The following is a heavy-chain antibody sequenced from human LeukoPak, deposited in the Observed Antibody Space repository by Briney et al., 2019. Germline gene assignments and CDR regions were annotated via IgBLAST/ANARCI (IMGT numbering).Heavy chain of an antibody. CDR2: TYYRSKWYN. J-gene: IGHJ6*03. CDR3: ARDLAARGRYYYYYYYMDV. Sequence: SQTLSLTCAISGDSVSSNSAAWNWIRQSPSRGLEWLGRTYYRSKWYNDYAVSVKSRITINPDTSKNQFSLQLNSVTPEDTAVYYCARDLAARGRYYYYYYYMDVWGKGTTVTVSS. CDR1: GDSVSSNSAA. V-gene: IGHV6-1*01. D-gene: IGHD6-6*01.